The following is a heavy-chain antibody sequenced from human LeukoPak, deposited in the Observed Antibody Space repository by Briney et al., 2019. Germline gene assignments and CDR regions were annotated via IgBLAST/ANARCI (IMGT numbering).Heavy chain of an antibody. CDR2: IFNSGRT. Sequence: SETLFLTCTVSGGSISSRSYFWGWVRQPPGKGLEWIGSIFNSGRTYYSPSLKSRVAISADTSKNQVSLKLSSVTAADTAVYYCARIQDYGVYLDSWGRGTLVTVSS. J-gene: IGHJ4*02. D-gene: IGHD4-17*01. CDR1: GGSISSRSYF. CDR3: ARIQDYGVYLDS. V-gene: IGHV4-39*01.